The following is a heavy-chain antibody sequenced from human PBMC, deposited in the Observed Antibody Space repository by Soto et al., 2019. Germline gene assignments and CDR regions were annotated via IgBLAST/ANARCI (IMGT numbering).Heavy chain of an antibody. V-gene: IGHV3-49*03. Sequence: SLRLSSTAAGFTFGDYAMSWFRQAPGKGLEWVGFIRSKAYGGTTEYAASVKGRFTISRDDSKSIAYLQMNSLKTEDTAVYYCTRAGAFRPFDYWGQGTLVTVSS. CDR3: TRAGAFRPFDY. D-gene: IGHD1-26*01. CDR1: GFTFGDYA. CDR2: IRSKAYGGTT. J-gene: IGHJ4*02.